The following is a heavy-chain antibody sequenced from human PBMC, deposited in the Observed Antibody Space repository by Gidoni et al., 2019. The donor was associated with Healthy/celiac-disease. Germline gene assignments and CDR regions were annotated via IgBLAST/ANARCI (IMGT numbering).Heavy chain of an antibody. CDR2: IWYDGSNK. CDR1: GFTCSSYG. CDR3: ARDEAYSGSYYSH. Sequence: QVQLVESGGGVVQPGRSLRLSCAASGFTCSSYGMHWGRQAPGKGLGWLAVIWYDGSNKYYADSVKGRFTISRDNSKNTLYLQMNSLRAEDTAVYYCARDEAYSGSYYSHWGQGTLVTVSS. V-gene: IGHV3-33*01. D-gene: IGHD1-26*01. J-gene: IGHJ4*02.